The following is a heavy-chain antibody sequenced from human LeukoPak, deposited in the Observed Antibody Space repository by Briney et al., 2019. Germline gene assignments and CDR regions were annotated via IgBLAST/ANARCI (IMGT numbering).Heavy chain of an antibody. D-gene: IGHD3-10*01. J-gene: IGHJ4*02. V-gene: IGHV3-7*01. CDR2: IKQDGSEK. CDR1: GFTFSSYW. Sequence: GGSLRLSCAAYGFTFSSYWMSWVRQAPWKGLKWLANIKQDGSEKYYVDSVKGRFTISRDNAKNSLYLQMNSLRAEDTAVYYCARVRGVITGWEYFDYWGQGTLVTVSS. CDR3: ARVRGVITGWEYFDY.